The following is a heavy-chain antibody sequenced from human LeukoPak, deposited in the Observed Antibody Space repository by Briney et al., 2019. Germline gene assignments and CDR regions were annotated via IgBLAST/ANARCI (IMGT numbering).Heavy chain of an antibody. CDR1: GFTFSSYA. J-gene: IGHJ4*02. CDR3: ARDRTYSSSPDGYSHFNF. CDR2: ISYDGSNK. Sequence: GRSLRLSCAASGFTFSSYAMHWVRQAPGKGLEWVAVISYDGSNKYYADSVKGLFTISRDNSKNTQYLQMSSLRAEDTAVYYCARDRTYSSSPDGYSHFNFWGQGTLVTVSP. V-gene: IGHV3-30*04. D-gene: IGHD6-6*01.